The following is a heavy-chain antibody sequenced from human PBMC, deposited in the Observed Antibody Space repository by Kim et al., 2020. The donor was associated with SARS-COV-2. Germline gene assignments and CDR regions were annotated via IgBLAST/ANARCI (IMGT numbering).Heavy chain of an antibody. CDR3: ARDLYYYDSSGSSPLYYYYGMDV. V-gene: IGHV4-59*13. Sequence: SETLSLTYTVSGGSISSYYWSWIRQPPGKGLEWIGYIYYSGSTNYNPSLKSRVTISVDTSKNQFSLKLSSVTAADTAVYYCARDLYYYDSSGSSPLYYYYGMDVWGQGTTVTVSS. CDR1: GGSISSYY. CDR2: IYYSGST. J-gene: IGHJ6*02. D-gene: IGHD3-22*01.